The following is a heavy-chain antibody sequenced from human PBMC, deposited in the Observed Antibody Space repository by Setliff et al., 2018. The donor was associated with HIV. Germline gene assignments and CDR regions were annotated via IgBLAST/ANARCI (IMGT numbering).Heavy chain of an antibody. D-gene: IGHD6-19*01. J-gene: IGHJ3*02. V-gene: IGHV4-4*07. Sequence: PSETLSLTCTVSGGSINNYYWTWIRQPAGKTLEWIGRTSVSGSATYNPSLKSRVTISIATSKGQFSLRLHSVTAADTAVYYCARVPVAGTARGVFDIWGQGTMVTVSS. CDR2: TSVSGSA. CDR1: GGSINNYY. CDR3: ARVPVAGTARGVFDI.